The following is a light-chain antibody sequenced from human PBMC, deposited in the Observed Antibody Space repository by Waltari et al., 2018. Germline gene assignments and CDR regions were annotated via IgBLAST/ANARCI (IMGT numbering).Light chain of an antibody. V-gene: IGLV2-11*01. CDR1: SSAVCGDNY. Sequence: QSALTQPRSVSGSPGQSVTLPYPGTSSAVCGDNYVSWYHHHPVKAPKLMIYDVSKRPSGVPDRFSGSKSGNTASLTISGLQAEDEADYYCCSYAGSYTSLFGGGTKLTVL. CDR2: DVS. J-gene: IGLJ2*01. CDR3: CSYAGSYTSL.